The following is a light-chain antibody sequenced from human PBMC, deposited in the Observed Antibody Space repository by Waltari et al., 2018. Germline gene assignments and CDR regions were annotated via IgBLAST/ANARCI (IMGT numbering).Light chain of an antibody. CDR3: HQYKNLPYT. CDR2: DAS. Sequence: IVLTQSPGTLSVSPGERATVSCRASHSVSNAFAWYQQKPGQAPRLLIYDASTRAPGIPARFSGSGSGTEFTLTISSLQSEDFAVYYCHQYKNLPYTFGQGTKLDI. CDR1: HSVSNA. J-gene: IGKJ2*01. V-gene: IGKV3-15*01.